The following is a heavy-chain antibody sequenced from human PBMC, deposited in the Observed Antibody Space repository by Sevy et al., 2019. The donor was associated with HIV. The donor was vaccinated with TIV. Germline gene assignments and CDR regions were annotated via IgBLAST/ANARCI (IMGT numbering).Heavy chain of an antibody. CDR1: AFTFKSYA. D-gene: IGHD3-16*02. J-gene: IGHJ4*02. CDR3: AKDQGDYIWGTYRH. Sequence: GGSLRLSCAASAFTFKSYAMTWVPQAPGKGLEWISSISGSGGDTKYADSVKGRFTISRDNSKNTLYLQMNSLRAEDTAVYYCAKDQGDYIWGTYRHWGQGTLVTVSS. CDR2: ISGSGGDT. V-gene: IGHV3-23*01.